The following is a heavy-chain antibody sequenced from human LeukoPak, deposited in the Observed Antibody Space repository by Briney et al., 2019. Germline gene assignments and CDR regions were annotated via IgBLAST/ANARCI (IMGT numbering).Heavy chain of an antibody. CDR1: GFAFGSYA. Sequence: GGSLRLSCAASGFAFGSYAMHWVRQAPGKGLEWVALISYDGTNEYYADSVKGRFTISRDNSKNTLYLQMNSLRAEDTALYYCAREGDNNKLYRFQHWGQGTLVTVSS. D-gene: IGHD2-2*01. J-gene: IGHJ1*01. CDR3: AREGDNNKLYRFQH. V-gene: IGHV3-30-3*01. CDR2: ISYDGTNE.